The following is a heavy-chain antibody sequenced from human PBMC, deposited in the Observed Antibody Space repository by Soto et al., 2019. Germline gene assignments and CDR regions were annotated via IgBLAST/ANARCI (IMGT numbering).Heavy chain of an antibody. CDR1: GFTFSSYA. CDR3: AKAGGDYSPEFGHYYYGMDV. Sequence: EVQLLESGGGLVQPGGSLRLSCAASGFTFSSYAMSWVRQAPGKGLEWVSAISGSGGSTYYADSVKGRFTISRDNSKNTLYLQMNSLRAEDTAVYYCAKAGGDYSPEFGHYYYGMDVWGQGTTVTVSS. J-gene: IGHJ6*02. CDR2: ISGSGGST. D-gene: IGHD4-17*01. V-gene: IGHV3-23*01.